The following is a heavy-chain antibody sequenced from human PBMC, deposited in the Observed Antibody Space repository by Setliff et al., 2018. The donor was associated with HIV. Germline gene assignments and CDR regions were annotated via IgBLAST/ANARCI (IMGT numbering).Heavy chain of an antibody. CDR1: GGSISSYY. J-gene: IGHJ5*02. Sequence: PSETLSLTCTVSGGSISSYYWSWIWQPAGKGLEWIGRIYTSGSTNYNPSLKSRVTMSVDTSKNQFSLKLTSVTAADTAVYYCARRIDNSGSFPDKNWFDTWGQGSLVTVSS. CDR3: ARRIDNSGSFPDKNWFDT. D-gene: IGHD3-10*01. V-gene: IGHV4-4*07. CDR2: IYTSGST.